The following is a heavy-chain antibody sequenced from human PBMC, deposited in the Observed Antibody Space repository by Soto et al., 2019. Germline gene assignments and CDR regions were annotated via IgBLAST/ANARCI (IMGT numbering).Heavy chain of an antibody. V-gene: IGHV1-69*13. Sequence: GASVKVSCKASGGTFSSYAISWVRQAPGQGLEWVGGIIPIFGTANYAQKFQGRVTITADESTSTAYMELSSLRSEDTAVYYCARDLGVRAATDYWGQGTVVTVSS. CDR3: ARDLGVRAATDY. D-gene: IGHD3-16*01. J-gene: IGHJ4*02. CDR2: IIPIFGTA. CDR1: GGTFSSYA.